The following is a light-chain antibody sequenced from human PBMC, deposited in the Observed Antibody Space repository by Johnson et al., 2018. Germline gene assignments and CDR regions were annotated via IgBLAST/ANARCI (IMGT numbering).Light chain of an antibody. V-gene: IGLV1-51*02. CDR1: SSNIGNNY. CDR3: GTWDSSLSAGNG. J-gene: IGLJ1*01. Sequence: QSVLTQPHSVSAAPGQKVTISCSGSSSNIGNNYLSWYQQLPGTAPKLLIYENNKRPSGIPDRFSGSKSGTSATLGITGLQTGDEADYYCGTWDSSLSAGNGFSTWTKVTVL. CDR2: ENN.